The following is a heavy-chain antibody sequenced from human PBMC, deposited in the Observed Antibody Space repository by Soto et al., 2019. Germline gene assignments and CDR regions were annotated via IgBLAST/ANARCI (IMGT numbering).Heavy chain of an antibody. CDR3: VKDNRGSY. J-gene: IGHJ4*02. Sequence: EAQLVESGGGLVQPGGSLRLSCAASGFTFSTCWMMWVRQAPGKGLEWVANINQDGSERYYVDSVKGRFTISRDNAKNSLYLQMNSLRAEDTAVYYCVKDNRGSYWGQGTLVTVSS. CDR1: GFTFSTCW. CDR2: INQDGSER. V-gene: IGHV3-7*01. D-gene: IGHD7-27*01.